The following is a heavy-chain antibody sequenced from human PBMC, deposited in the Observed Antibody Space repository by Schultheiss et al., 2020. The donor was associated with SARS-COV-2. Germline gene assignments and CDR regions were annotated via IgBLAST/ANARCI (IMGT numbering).Heavy chain of an antibody. CDR2: IYPGDSDT. CDR1: GYSLTSHW. Sequence: GGSLRLSCKGSGYSLTSHWIGWVRQMPGKGLEWMGIIYPGDSDTRYSPSFQGQVTISPDRSISTAYLQWSSLKASDTAMYYCARRAGATLRYGMDVWGQGTTVTVSS. CDR3: ARRAGATLRYGMDV. J-gene: IGHJ6*02. D-gene: IGHD1-26*01. V-gene: IGHV5-51*01.